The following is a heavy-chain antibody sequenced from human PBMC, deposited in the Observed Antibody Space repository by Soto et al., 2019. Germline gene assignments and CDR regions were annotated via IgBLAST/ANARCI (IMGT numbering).Heavy chain of an antibody. D-gene: IGHD3-3*01. J-gene: IGHJ4*02. CDR2: IYYSGST. CDR1: GGSISGGDYY. Sequence: TFSLSCTVSGGSISGGDYYWNWIRQPPGKGLEWIGYIYYSGSTYYNPSLKSRVTISVDTSKNQFSLKLSSVTDADTAVYYCARYVTHDFWSGSYFDYWGQGTLVTVS. V-gene: IGHV4-30-4*01. CDR3: ARYVTHDFWSGSYFDY.